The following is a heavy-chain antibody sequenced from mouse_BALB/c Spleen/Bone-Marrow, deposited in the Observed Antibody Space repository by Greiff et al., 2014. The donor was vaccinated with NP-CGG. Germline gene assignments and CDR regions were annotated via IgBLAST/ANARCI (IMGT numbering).Heavy chain of an antibody. Sequence: VQLKESGAELLKPGASVKLSFTASGFNIKDTYMHWGKQRPEQGLEWIGRIDPANGNTKYDPKFQGKATITADTSSNTAYLQLSSLTSEDTAVYYCARYYYGSSYFDYWGQGTTLTVSS. D-gene: IGHD1-1*01. CDR3: ARYYYGSSYFDY. CDR2: IDPANGNT. CDR1: GFNIKDTY. V-gene: IGHV14-3*02. J-gene: IGHJ2*01.